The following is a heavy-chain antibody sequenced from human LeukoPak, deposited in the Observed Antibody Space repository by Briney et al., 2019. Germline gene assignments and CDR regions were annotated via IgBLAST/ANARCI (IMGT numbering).Heavy chain of an antibody. J-gene: IGHJ4*02. D-gene: IGHD3-10*01. Sequence: SWIRQHPGKGLEWIGYISYSGNTYYNPSLKSRLTISVDTPKNQFSLKLSSVTAADTAVYYCARSFGESYFDYWGQGILVTVSS. CDR2: ISYSGNT. V-gene: IGHV4-31*02. CDR3: ARSFGESYFDY.